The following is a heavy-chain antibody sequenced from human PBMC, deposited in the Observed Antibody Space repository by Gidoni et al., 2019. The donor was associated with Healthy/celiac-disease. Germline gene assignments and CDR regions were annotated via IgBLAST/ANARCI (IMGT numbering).Heavy chain of an antibody. D-gene: IGHD3-16*01. J-gene: IGHJ6*02. CDR2: IYHSGST. Sequence: QVQLQESGPGLVKPSGTLSLTCAVSGGPLSSSNWWRWVRQPPGKGLEWIGEIYHSGSTNYNPSLKSRVTISVDKSKNQFSLKLSSVTAADTAVYYCARDNSGITSRGGMDVWGQGTTVTVSS. CDR3: ARDNSGITSRGGMDV. V-gene: IGHV4-4*02. CDR1: GGPLSSSNW.